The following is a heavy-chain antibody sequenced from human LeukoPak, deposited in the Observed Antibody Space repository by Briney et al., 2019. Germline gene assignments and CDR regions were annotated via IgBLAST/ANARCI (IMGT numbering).Heavy chain of an antibody. D-gene: IGHD3-3*01. CDR3: ARQYYDFVILYPRPPSCFDY. Sequence: GESLKISCKGLGYSFSSYSIGWVRQMPGKGLEWMGIIYPDVSDTRYSPSFQGQVTISADRSFSTAYLRWSSLKASDTASYYRARQYYDFVILYPRPPSCFDYWGQGTLVTDSS. V-gene: IGHV5-51*01. CDR1: GYSFSSYS. CDR2: IYPDVSDT. J-gene: IGHJ4*02.